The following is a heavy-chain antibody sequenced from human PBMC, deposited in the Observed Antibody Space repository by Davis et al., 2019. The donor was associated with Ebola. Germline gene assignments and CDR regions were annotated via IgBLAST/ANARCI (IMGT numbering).Heavy chain of an antibody. D-gene: IGHD5-24*01. CDR1: GYSFTSYW. V-gene: IGHV5-51*01. Sequence: GESLKISCKGSGYSFTSYWIVWVRQMPGKGLECMGIIFPGDSDTRYSPSFQGQVTISADKSISTAYLQWSSLKASDTAMYYCARGTDGYNTGGYFDSWGQGTLVTVSS. J-gene: IGHJ4*02. CDR2: IFPGDSDT. CDR3: ARGTDGYNTGGYFDS.